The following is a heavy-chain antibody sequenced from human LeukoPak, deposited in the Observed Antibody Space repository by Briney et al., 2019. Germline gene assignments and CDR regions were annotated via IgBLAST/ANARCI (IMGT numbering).Heavy chain of an antibody. CDR2: IYHSGST. V-gene: IGHV4-30-2*01. CDR1: GGSISSGGYS. J-gene: IGHJ3*02. CDR3: ARGARGYSYARGAFDI. D-gene: IGHD5-18*01. Sequence: PSETLSLTCAVSGGSISSGGYSWSWLRQPPGKGLEWIGYIYHSGSTYYNPSLKSRVTISVDRSKNQFSMKLSSVTAADTAVYYCARGARGYSYARGAFDIWGQGTMVTVSS.